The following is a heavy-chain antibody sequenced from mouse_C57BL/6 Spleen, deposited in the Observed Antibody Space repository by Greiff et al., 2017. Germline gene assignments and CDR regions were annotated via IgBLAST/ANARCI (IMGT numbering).Heavy chain of an antibody. Sequence: EVQLQQSGAELVRPGASVKLSCTASGFNIKDYYMHWVNQRPEQGLEWIGRIVPEDGDTEYAPKFQGKATMTADPSSNTAYLQLSSLTPENAADYYGTKGRELLRTYGGQETSVTVSS. CDR1: GFNIKDYY. V-gene: IGHV14-1*01. CDR2: IVPEDGDT. CDR3: TKGRELLRTY. J-gene: IGHJ4*01.